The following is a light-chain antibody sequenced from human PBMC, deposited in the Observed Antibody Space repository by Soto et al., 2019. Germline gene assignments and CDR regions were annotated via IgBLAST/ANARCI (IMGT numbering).Light chain of an antibody. Sequence: DIQMTQSPSSLSASVGDRVTITCRASQDITNSLAWYQQKPGKVPKLVIYAASTLQSGNPSRFSGSGSGTYFTLTISSLQPEDVATYYCQRYKNAPPLFTFGPGTKVEIE. CDR2: AAS. V-gene: IGKV1-27*01. J-gene: IGKJ3*01. CDR1: QDITNS. CDR3: QRYKNAPPLFT.